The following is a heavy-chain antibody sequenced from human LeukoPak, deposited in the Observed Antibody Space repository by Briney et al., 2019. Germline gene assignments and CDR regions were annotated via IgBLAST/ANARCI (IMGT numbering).Heavy chain of an antibody. Sequence: GGSLRLSCAASGFTVSSNYMSWVRQAPGKGLEWVSVIYSGGSTYYADSVKGRFTISRDNSKNTLYLQMNSLRAEDTAVYYCARDSPPYGSGIYLGPWGQGTLVTVSS. V-gene: IGHV3-66*01. J-gene: IGHJ5*02. D-gene: IGHD3-10*01. CDR1: GFTVSSNY. CDR3: ARDSPPYGSGIYLGP. CDR2: IYSGGST.